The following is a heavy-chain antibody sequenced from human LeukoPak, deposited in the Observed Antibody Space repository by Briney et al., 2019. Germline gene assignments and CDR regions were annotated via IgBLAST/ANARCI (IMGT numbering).Heavy chain of an antibody. Sequence: GGSLRLSCAASGFTFSSYGMHWVRQAPGKGLEWVSSISSSSSYIYYADSVKGRFTISRDNAKNSLYLQMNSLRAEDTAVYYCARGGSIAAAFDYWGQGTLVTVSS. CDR1: GFTFSSYG. CDR3: ARGGSIAAAFDY. V-gene: IGHV3-21*01. D-gene: IGHD6-13*01. J-gene: IGHJ4*02. CDR2: ISSSSSYI.